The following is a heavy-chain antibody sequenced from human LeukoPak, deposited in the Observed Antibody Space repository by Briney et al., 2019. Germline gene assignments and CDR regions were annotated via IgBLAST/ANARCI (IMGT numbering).Heavy chain of an antibody. CDR3: ASGGYSSSWYGEYWFDP. D-gene: IGHD6-13*01. CDR2: IYYSGST. CDR1: GVSISSGGYY. J-gene: IGHJ5*02. Sequence: SQTLSLTCTVSGVSISSGGYYWSWIRQHPGKGLEWIGYIYYSGSTYYNPSLKSRVTISVDTYKNQFSLKLSSVTAADTAVYYCASGGYSSSWYGEYWFDPWGQGTLVTVSS. V-gene: IGHV4-31*03.